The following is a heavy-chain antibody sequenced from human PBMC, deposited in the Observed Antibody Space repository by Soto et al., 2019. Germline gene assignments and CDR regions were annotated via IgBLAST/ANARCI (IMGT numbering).Heavy chain of an antibody. J-gene: IGHJ4*02. CDR3: ARVSGEPTH. CDR2: MNPKSGNT. CDR1: GYTFSSSD. D-gene: IGHD4-17*01. V-gene: IGHV1-8*01. Sequence: QVQRVQSGTEVKKPGATVKVSCKASGYTFSSSDINWVRQATGQGLEWMGWMNPKSGNTGSAQKFQGRINMTMDTSVSTAYMELSSLRSDDTAVYYCARVSGEPTHWGQGTLVTVSS.